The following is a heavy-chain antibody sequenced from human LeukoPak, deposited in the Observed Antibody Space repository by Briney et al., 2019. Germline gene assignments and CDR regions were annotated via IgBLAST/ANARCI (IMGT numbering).Heavy chain of an antibody. CDR2: IIPIFGTA. J-gene: IGHJ6*03. V-gene: IGHV1-69*13. CDR1: GGTFISYA. D-gene: IGHD6-19*01. CDR3: AREGSGWGYYYMDV. Sequence: SVKVSCKASGGTFISYAISWVRQAPGQGLEWMGGIIPIFGTANYAQKFQGRVTITADESTSTAYMELSSLRSEDTAVYYCAREGSGWGYYYMDVWGKGTTVTVSS.